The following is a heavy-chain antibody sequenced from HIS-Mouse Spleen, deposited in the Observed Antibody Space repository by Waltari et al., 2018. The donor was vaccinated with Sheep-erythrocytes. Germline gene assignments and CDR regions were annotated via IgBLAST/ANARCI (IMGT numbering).Heavy chain of an antibody. V-gene: IGHV3-13*01. CDR2: IGTARDT. J-gene: IGHJ3*02. CDR1: GFPFSSYD. D-gene: IGHD1-26*01. Sequence: EVQLVESGGGLVQPGGSLRLSCAASGFPFSSYDMHWVRQATGKGLVWADAIGTARDTYYPGTVKGRFNIARENAKNSLYLQMNSLRAGDTAVYYCARANSGSYDDAFDIWGQGTMVTVSS. CDR3: ARANSGSYDDAFDI.